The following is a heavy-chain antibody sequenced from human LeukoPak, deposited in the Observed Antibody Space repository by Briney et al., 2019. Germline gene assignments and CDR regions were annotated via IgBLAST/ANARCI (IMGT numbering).Heavy chain of an antibody. CDR2: ISYDGSNK. CDR3: AKDLLGYSYGSGAFDY. D-gene: IGHD5-18*01. V-gene: IGHV3-30*04. CDR1: GFTFSSYA. J-gene: IGHJ4*02. Sequence: PGRSLRLSCAASGFTFSSYAMHWVRQAPGKGLEWVAVISYDGSNKYYADSVKGRFTISRDNSKNTLYLQMNSLRAEDTAVYYCAKDLLGYSYGSGAFDYWGQGTLVTVSS.